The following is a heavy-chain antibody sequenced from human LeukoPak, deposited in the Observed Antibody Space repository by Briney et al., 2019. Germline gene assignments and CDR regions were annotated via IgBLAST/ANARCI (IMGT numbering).Heavy chain of an antibody. CDR1: GFTFSSYW. CDR2: INSDGSDT. CDR3: ARDYGSGATHDY. J-gene: IGHJ4*02. V-gene: IGHV3-74*01. Sequence: GGSLRLSCAASGFTFSSYWMHWVRQAPGKGLVWVSCINSDGSDTTYADSVKGRFTISRDNAKNTLYLQMNSLRVEDTAVYYCARDYGSGATHDYWGLGTLVTASS. D-gene: IGHD3-10*01.